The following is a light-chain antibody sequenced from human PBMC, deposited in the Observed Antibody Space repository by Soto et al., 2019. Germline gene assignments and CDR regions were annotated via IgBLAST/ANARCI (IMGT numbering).Light chain of an antibody. CDR1: QIVSSH. Sequence: EIVFLLLRFTVSWSNREIAPLSCRAGQIVSSHLAWYQQKPGQAPRLLIYDASNRATGIPARFSGRWSGTDFALTTRSLEPEDFAVYDCQQRKTFGEGTKVDIK. J-gene: IGKJ1*01. CDR3: QQRKT. CDR2: DAS. V-gene: IGKV3-11*01.